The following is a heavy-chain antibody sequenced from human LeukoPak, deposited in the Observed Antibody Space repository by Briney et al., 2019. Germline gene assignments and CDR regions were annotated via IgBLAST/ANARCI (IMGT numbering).Heavy chain of an antibody. CDR3: AKDEENWNYEWAFDY. J-gene: IGHJ4*02. Sequence: GGTLRLSCAASGFTFSSYGMNWVRQAPGKGLEWVSAISGSGGSTYYADSVKGRFTVSRDNSKNTLYLQMNSLRAEDTAVYYCAKDEENWNYEWAFDYWGQGTLVTVSS. CDR1: GFTFSSYG. V-gene: IGHV3-23*01. D-gene: IGHD1-7*01. CDR2: ISGSGGST.